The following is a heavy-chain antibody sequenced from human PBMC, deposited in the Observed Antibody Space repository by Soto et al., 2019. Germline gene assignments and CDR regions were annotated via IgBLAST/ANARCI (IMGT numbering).Heavy chain of an antibody. CDR3: ASLYSSSPIDY. V-gene: IGHV1-69*13. D-gene: IGHD6-6*01. CDR1: RGTFSSYA. J-gene: IGHJ4*02. CDR2: IIPIFGTA. Sequence: GASVKVSCKASRGTFSSYAISWVRQAPGQGLEWMGGIIPIFGTANYAQKFQGRVTITADESTSTAYMELSSLRSEDTAVYYCASLYSSSPIDYWGQGTLVTVSS.